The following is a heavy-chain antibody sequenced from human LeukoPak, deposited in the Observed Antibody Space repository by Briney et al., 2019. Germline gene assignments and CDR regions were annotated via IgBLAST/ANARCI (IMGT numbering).Heavy chain of an antibody. CDR1: GFTFSKYG. CDR3: AKRGAKISGSDSFDI. Sequence: PGRSLRLSCAGSGFTFSKYGMHWVRQAPGKAREWVAVIWNDGSQENYADSVKRRFTISRDNSETTLYLQMSSLRAEETAMYFCAKRGAKISGSDSFDIWGQGTMATVSS. D-gene: IGHD3-10*01. V-gene: IGHV3-33*06. CDR2: IWNDGSQE. J-gene: IGHJ3*02.